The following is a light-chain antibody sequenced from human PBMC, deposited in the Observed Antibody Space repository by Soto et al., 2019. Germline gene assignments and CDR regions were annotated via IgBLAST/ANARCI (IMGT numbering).Light chain of an antibody. V-gene: IGKV3-20*01. CDR2: DAV. CDR1: QSVTGTN. Sequence: EIVLRQSPGTLSLSPGEGATLSCRASQSVTGTNLAWYQQRPGQAPRLLIYDAVRRATGIPDRFSGSGSGTDFTLTISRLEPEDFAVYYCHQYGSSLGTFGQGTKVEI. J-gene: IGKJ2*01. CDR3: HQYGSSLGT.